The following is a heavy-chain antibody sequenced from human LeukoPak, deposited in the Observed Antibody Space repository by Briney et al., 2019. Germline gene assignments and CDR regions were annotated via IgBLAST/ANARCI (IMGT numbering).Heavy chain of an antibody. V-gene: IGHV4-59*01. CDR1: GDSSSNYY. Sequence: SETLSLTCTISGDSSSNYYWNWIRQPPGKGLEYTGWIHYSGSTDYNPSLKSRVTISLDRSKRQLSLNLRSVTAADTAVYYCARWGYFDSSGYFVAEYRGQGTLVTVSS. CDR3: ARWGYFDSSGYFVAEY. D-gene: IGHD3-22*01. CDR2: IHYSGST. J-gene: IGHJ4*02.